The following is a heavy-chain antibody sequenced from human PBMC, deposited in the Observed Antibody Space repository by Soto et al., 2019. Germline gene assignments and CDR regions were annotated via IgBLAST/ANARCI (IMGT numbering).Heavy chain of an antibody. D-gene: IGHD3-22*01. J-gene: IGHJ4*02. CDR2: IYQSGTT. V-gene: IGHV4-30-2*01. Sequence: LSLTCAVSGGSISSSDDSWSWIRLPPGKGLEWVGCIYQSGTTYYNPSLKSRVTISVDRSENQFSLKLSSVTAADTAVYYCARGRNYYAGNGSPPKYFDDWGQGARVTVSS. CDR3: ARGRNYYAGNGSPPKYFDD. CDR1: GGSISSSDDS.